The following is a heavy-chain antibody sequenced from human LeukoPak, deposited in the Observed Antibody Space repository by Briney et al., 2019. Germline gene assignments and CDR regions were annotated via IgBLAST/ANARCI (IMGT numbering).Heavy chain of an antibody. D-gene: IGHD6-19*01. CDR1: GFTFSDYY. CDR2: ISSSGSTI. Sequence: GGSLRLSCAASGFTFSDYYMSWIRQAPGKGLEWVSYISSSGSTIYYADSVKGRFTISRDNAKNSLYLQMNSLRAEDTAVYYCAISVAGWDRASDYWGQGTLVTVSS. V-gene: IGHV3-11*01. CDR3: AISVAGWDRASDY. J-gene: IGHJ4*02.